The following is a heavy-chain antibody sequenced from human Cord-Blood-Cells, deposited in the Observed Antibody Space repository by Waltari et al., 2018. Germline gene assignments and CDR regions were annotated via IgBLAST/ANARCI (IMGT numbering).Heavy chain of an antibody. Sequence: YMHWVRQAPGQGLEWMGIINPSGGSTSYAQKFQGRVTMTRDTSTSTVYMELSSLRSEDTAVYYCARDSSSWYGGGAFDIWGQGTMVTVSS. J-gene: IGHJ3*02. CDR2: INPSGGST. CDR3: ARDSSSWYGGGAFDI. V-gene: IGHV1-46*01. CDR1: Y. D-gene: IGHD6-13*01.